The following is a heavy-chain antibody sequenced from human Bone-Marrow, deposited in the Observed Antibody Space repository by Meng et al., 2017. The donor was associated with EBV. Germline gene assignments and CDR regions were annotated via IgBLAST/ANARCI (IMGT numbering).Heavy chain of an antibody. CDR1: VFTFRNDW. J-gene: IGHJ4*02. CDR2: IKSKTDGGNT. V-gene: IGHV3-15*01. Sequence: VVWGSCLCQPGVSLNLACAASVFTFRNDWMGWVGQAPGKGLEWVGRIKSKTDGGNTDYAAPVKGRFTISRDDSKNTLYLQMNSLKTEDTAVYYCTTDKTTVNWGQGTLVTVSS. D-gene: IGHD4-17*01. CDR3: TTDKTTVN.